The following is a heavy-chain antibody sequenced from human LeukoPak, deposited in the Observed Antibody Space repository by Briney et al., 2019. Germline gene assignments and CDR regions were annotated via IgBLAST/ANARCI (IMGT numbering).Heavy chain of an antibody. CDR3: ARESGDTRTVNSFDF. CDR2: ILFRGAT. Sequence: LETLSFTCTVSGDSISSYSYYWAWIRQPPGKGLEWIGSILFRGATYYNPSLKPRIIMSVDTSQNHFSLKLTSVTAADTAVYFCARESGDTRTVNSFDFWGRGTLITVSS. V-gene: IGHV4-39*07. D-gene: IGHD2-21*01. J-gene: IGHJ4*01. CDR1: GDSISSYSYY.